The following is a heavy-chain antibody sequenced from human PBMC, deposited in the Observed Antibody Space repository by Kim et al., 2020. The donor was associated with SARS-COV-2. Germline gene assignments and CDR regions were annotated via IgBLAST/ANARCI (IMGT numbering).Heavy chain of an antibody. Sequence: GGSLRLSCAASGFTFSHDWMTWVRQAPGKGLEWVANINQDGSESYYVDSVKGRFTISRDNAKNSLYLRMNSLRVEDRAVYYCARSVFGDNYWGQGTLVRVSS. V-gene: IGHV3-7*01. CDR1: GFTFSHDW. CDR3: ARSVFGDNY. D-gene: IGHD3-10*02. CDR2: INQDGSES. J-gene: IGHJ4*02.